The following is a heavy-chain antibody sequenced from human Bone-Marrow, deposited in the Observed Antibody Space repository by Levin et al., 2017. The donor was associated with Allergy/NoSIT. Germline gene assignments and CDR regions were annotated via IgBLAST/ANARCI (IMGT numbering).Heavy chain of an antibody. Sequence: QSGESLKISCAASGFTFDDYAMHWVRQAPGKGLEWVSGISWNSGSIGYADSVKGRFTISRDNAKNSLYLQMNSLRAEDTALYYCAKDFIPRRYCSSTSCYSRVYYYYGMDVWGQGTTVTVSS. V-gene: IGHV3-9*01. CDR2: ISWNSGSI. CDR1: GFTFDDYA. CDR3: AKDFIPRRYCSSTSCYSRVYYYYGMDV. J-gene: IGHJ6*02. D-gene: IGHD2-2*01.